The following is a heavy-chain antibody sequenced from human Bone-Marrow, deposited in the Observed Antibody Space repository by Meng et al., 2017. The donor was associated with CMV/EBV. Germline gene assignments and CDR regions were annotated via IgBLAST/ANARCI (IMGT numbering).Heavy chain of an antibody. V-gene: IGHV3-11*01. Sequence: GGSLRLSCAASGFTFSDYFMSWIRQAPGKGLEWVSYISGSGSTIYYADSVKGRFTISRDNAKNSLYLQMNSLRAEDTAVYYCARDLPENRYCSGSTCYPNYYFDYCGQGTLVTVSS. J-gene: IGHJ4*02. D-gene: IGHD2-2*01. CDR2: ISGSGSTI. CDR1: GFTFSDYF. CDR3: ARDLPENRYCSGSTCYPNYYFDY.